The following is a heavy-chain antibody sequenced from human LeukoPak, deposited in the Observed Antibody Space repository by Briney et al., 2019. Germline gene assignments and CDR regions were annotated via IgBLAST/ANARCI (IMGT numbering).Heavy chain of an antibody. Sequence: PSETLSLTCTVSGGSISSSGDYWGWIRQPPGKGLEWIGSIHYTESENTYSNPSLKSRVTISVDRSANQFSLKLTSVTAADTAMYYCARHDRRDGYNLPHDFDYWGQGTLVTVSS. V-gene: IGHV4-39*01. CDR2: IHYTESENT. CDR3: ARHDRRDGYNLPHDFDY. D-gene: IGHD5-24*01. CDR1: GGSISSSGDY. J-gene: IGHJ4*02.